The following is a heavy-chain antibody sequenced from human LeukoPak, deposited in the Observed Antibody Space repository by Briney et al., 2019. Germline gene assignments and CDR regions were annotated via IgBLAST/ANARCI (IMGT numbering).Heavy chain of an antibody. CDR1: GFXFSSYA. J-gene: IGHJ5*02. Sequence: GGSLRLSCAASGFXFSSYAVSWFRHAPGKWLEWVSVVSGSGGSISYVGSVRGRFTISRDNSKNTLYLQMKGLRAEDTALYYCAKDRLSTPTAPRFDPWGQGTQVTVSS. D-gene: IGHD4-23*01. CDR3: AKDRLSTPTAPRFDP. V-gene: IGHV3-23*01. CDR2: VSGSGGSI.